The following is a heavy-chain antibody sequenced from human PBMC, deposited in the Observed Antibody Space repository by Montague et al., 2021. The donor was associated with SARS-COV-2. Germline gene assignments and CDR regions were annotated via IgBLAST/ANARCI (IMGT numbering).Heavy chain of an antibody. CDR1: GGSISNYF. J-gene: IGHJ2*01. CDR3: AREYRIELWRTNWYFGL. D-gene: IGHD5-18*01. Sequence: SETLSLTCTVSGGSISNYFWSWIPQPPGKGLEWIGYIYYIGRTNYNPSLKSRVTISVDTSKNQFSLRLSSVTAADTAVYYCAREYRIELWRTNWYFGLWGRGTLVTVSS. CDR2: IYYIGRT. V-gene: IGHV4-59*01.